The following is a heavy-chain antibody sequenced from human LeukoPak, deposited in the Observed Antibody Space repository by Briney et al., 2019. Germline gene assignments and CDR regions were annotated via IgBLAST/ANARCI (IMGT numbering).Heavy chain of an antibody. D-gene: IGHD4-23*01. CDR3: ARRGYEVGTSTDFDY. CDR2: IRYDGSNK. Sequence: GGSLRLSCAASGFTFSSYGMHWVRQAPGKGLEWVAFIRYDGSNKYYADSVKGRFTISRDNSRNTLYLQMNSLTSDDTAIYYCARRGYEVGTSTDFDYWGQGTLVTVSS. V-gene: IGHV3-30*02. J-gene: IGHJ4*02. CDR1: GFTFSSYG.